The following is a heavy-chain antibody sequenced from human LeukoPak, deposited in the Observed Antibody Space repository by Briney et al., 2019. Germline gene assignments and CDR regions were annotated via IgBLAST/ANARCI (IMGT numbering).Heavy chain of an antibody. CDR1: GGTFSSYA. D-gene: IGHD3-16*01. CDR3: AHVLPEDYYYYGMDV. Sequence: SVKVSCKASGGTFSSYAISWVRQAPGQGLEWMGGIIPIFGTASYAQKFQGRVTITADKSTSTAYMELSSLRSEDTAVYYCAHVLPEDYYYYGMDVWGKGTTVTVSS. CDR2: IIPIFGTA. J-gene: IGHJ6*04. V-gene: IGHV1-69*06.